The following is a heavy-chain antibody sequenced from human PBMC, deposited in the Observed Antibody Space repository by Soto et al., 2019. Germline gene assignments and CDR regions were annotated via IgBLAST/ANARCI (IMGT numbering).Heavy chain of an antibody. V-gene: IGHV3-33*01. Sequence: QVQLVESGGGVVQPGRSLRLSCVASGFNLRSYGMHWFRQAPGKGPEWVAVIWYDGSNEKYADSVKGRFTISRDDSGNTLYLQMNSLRAEDTAVYYCARVYANWEWELPGFWGQGTRVTVSS. CDR3: ARVYANWEWELPGF. J-gene: IGHJ4*02. CDR1: GFNLRSYG. D-gene: IGHD7-27*01. CDR2: IWYDGSNE.